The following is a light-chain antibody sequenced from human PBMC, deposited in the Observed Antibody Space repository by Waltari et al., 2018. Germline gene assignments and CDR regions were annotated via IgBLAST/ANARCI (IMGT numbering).Light chain of an antibody. CDR3: MIWHSSASV. Sequence: QAVLTQPSSLSASPGASARLTCTLHSGINVAARKIYWYQKKPGRPPQYLLRFRADLDKQPGYAPPSRFYGSKDASADAGILLSAGLQSEDDADYYSMIWHSSASVFGGGTTLTIL. J-gene: IGLJ2*01. CDR2: FRADLDK. V-gene: IGLV5-45*03. CDR1: SGINVAARK.